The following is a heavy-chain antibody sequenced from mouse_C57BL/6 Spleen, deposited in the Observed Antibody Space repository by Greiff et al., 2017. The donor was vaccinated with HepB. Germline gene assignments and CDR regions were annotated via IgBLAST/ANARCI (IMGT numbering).Heavy chain of an antibody. D-gene: IGHD1-1*01. J-gene: IGHJ4*01. CDR2: INPNNGGT. Sequence: VQLQQSGPELVKPGASVKISCKASGYTFTDYYMNWVKQSHGKSLEWIGDINPNNGGTSYNQKFKGKATLTVDKSSSTAYMELRILTSEDSAVYYCTRHYGVPYYDAMDYWGQGTSVTVSS. CDR1: GYTFTDYY. V-gene: IGHV1-26*01. CDR3: TRHYGVPYYDAMDY.